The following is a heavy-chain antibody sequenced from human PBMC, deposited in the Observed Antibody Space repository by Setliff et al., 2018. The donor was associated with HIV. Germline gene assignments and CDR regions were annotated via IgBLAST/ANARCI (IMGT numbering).Heavy chain of an antibody. CDR3: ARSVPGDSGSVEDWFDP. Sequence: PSETLSLTCTVSGGSISSSRYYWGWIRQPPGQGLEWIASIYFSGNTRYNPSLKSRVPISVDTSKNQFSLKLTSVTAADTAVYYCARSVPGDSGSVEDWFDPWGQGALVTVSS. J-gene: IGHJ5*02. CDR1: GGSISSSRYY. CDR2: IYFSGNT. D-gene: IGHD3-10*01. V-gene: IGHV4-39*07.